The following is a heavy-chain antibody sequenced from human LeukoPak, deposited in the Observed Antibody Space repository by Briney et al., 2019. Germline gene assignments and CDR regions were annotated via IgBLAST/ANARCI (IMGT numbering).Heavy chain of an antibody. V-gene: IGHV4-30-2*03. J-gene: IGHJ4*02. Sequence: SQTLSLTCAVSGGSISSGGYSWSWIRQPPGKGLEWIGYIYHSGSTYYNPSLKSRVTISVDTSKNQFSLKLSSVTAADTAVYYCARHRLYYYDSAAAKNFDYWGQGTLVTVSS. CDR1: GGSISSGGYS. CDR3: ARHRLYYYDSAAAKNFDY. D-gene: IGHD3-22*01. CDR2: IYHSGST.